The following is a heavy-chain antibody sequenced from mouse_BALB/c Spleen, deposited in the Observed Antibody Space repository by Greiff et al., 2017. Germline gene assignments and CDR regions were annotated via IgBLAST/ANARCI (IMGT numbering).Heavy chain of an antibody. D-gene: IGHD2-4*01. V-gene: IGHV5-4*02. Sequence: EVMLVESGGGLVKPGGSLKLSCAASGFTFSDYYMYWVRQTPEKRLEWVATISDGGSYTYYPDSVKGRFTISRDNAKNNLYLQMSSLKSEDTAMYYCARDPGDYGSFDYWGQGTTLTVSS. J-gene: IGHJ2*01. CDR1: GFTFSDYY. CDR2: ISDGGSYT. CDR3: ARDPGDYGSFDY.